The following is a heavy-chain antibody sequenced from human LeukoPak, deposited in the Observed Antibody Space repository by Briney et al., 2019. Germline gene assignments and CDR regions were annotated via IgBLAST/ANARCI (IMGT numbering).Heavy chain of an antibody. CDR3: ARAYNWNSNYFDY. CDR2: IIPILGIA. Sequence: SVKVSCKASGGTFSSYAISWVRQAPGQGLEWMGRIIPILGIANYAQKFQGRVTITADKSTSTAYMELSSLRPEDTVVYYCARAYNWNSNYFDYWGQGTLVTVSS. CDR1: GGTFSSYA. J-gene: IGHJ4*02. V-gene: IGHV1-69*04. D-gene: IGHD1-7*01.